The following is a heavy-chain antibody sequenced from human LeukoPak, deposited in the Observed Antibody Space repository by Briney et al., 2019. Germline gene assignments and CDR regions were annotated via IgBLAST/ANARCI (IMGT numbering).Heavy chain of an antibody. D-gene: IGHD3-10*01. J-gene: IGHJ5*02. Sequence: SETLSLTCTVSGYSISSGYYWGWIRQPPGEGLEWIGSIYHSGSTYYNPSLKSRVTISVDTSKNQFSLKLSSATAADTAVYYCARDTGLLWFGKGFDPWGQGTLVTVSS. CDR1: GYSISSGYY. CDR3: ARDTGLLWFGKGFDP. CDR2: IYHSGST. V-gene: IGHV4-38-2*02.